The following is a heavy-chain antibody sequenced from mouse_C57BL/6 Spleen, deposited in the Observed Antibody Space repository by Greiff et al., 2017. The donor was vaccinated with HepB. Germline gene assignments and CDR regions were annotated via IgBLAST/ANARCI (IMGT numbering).Heavy chain of an antibody. V-gene: IGHV4-1*01. J-gene: IGHJ3*01. CDR3: ASNWDVGFAY. CDR1: GIAFSRYW. Sequence: CAASGIAFSRYWMSWVRRAPGKGLEWIGEINPDSSTINYAPSLKDKFIISRDNAKNTLYLQMSKVRSEDTALYYCASNWDVGFAYWGQGTLVTVSA. CDR2: INPDSSTI. D-gene: IGHD4-1*01.